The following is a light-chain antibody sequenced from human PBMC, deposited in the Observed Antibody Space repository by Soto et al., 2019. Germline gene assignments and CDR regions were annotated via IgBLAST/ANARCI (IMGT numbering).Light chain of an antibody. CDR3: QLYGTSPPGYT. V-gene: IGKV3-20*01. Sequence: EIVMTQSPATLSVSPGERATLSCRASQSVSSNLAWYQQKPGQAPRLLIFGASNRATGIPDRFSGSGSGTDFTLTISRLEPEDFAVYCCQLYGTSPPGYTFGQGTRLEIK. J-gene: IGKJ2*01. CDR1: QSVSSN. CDR2: GAS.